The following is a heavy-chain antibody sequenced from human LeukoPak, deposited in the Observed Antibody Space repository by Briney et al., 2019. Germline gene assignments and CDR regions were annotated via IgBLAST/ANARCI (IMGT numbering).Heavy chain of an antibody. CDR3: ARDGVVVPAYGMDV. Sequence: GGSLRLSCAASGCTFSSYAMHWVRQAPGKGLEWVAVISYDGSNKYYADSVKGRFTISRDNSKNTLYLQMNSLRAEDTAVYYCARDGVVVPAYGMDVWGQGTTVTVSS. CDR2: ISYDGSNK. J-gene: IGHJ6*02. V-gene: IGHV3-30-3*01. CDR1: GCTFSSYA. D-gene: IGHD2-2*01.